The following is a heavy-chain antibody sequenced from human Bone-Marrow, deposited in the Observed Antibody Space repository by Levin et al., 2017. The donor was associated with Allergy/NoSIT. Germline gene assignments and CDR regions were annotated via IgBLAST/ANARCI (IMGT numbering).Heavy chain of an antibody. J-gene: IGHJ5*02. V-gene: IGHV3-23*01. CDR2: VSGSGGAT. CDR3: AKSYSSGWYVGGWFDP. Sequence: GGSLRLSCAASGFTFSSFAMNWVRQAPGKGLEWVAGVSGSGGATYYADPVKGRFIISRDNSKNTLYLQMNSLRAADTAVYFCAKSYSSGWYVGGWFDPWGQGTLVTVSS. D-gene: IGHD6-19*01. CDR1: GFTFSSFA.